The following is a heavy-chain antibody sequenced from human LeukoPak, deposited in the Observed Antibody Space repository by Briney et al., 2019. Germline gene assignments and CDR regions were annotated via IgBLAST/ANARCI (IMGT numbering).Heavy chain of an antibody. CDR1: GFTLSSYW. D-gene: IGHD3-22*01. CDR2: IFSGGDT. V-gene: IGHV3-66*01. CDR3: AKVPSTITMILDY. Sequence: PGGSLRLSCAASGFTLSSYWMSWVRQAPGKGLEWVSVIFSGGDTYYADSVKGRFTISRDNAKNSLYLQMNSLRAEDTAVYYCAKVPSTITMILDYWGQGTLVTVSS. J-gene: IGHJ4*02.